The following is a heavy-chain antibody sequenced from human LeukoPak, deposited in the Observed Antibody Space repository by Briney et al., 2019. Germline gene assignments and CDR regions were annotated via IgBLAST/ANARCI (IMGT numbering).Heavy chain of an antibody. CDR1: GFTFSSYE. CDR3: AKDFLGSSRAFDI. J-gene: IGHJ3*02. CDR2: ISYDGSNK. V-gene: IGHV3-30*18. Sequence: GGSLRLSCAASGFTFSSYEMNWVRQAPGKGLEWVAVISYDGSNKYFADSVKGRFTISRDNSKNTLYLQMNSLRAEDTAVYYCAKDFLGSSRAFDIWGQGTMVTVSS. D-gene: IGHD2-2*01.